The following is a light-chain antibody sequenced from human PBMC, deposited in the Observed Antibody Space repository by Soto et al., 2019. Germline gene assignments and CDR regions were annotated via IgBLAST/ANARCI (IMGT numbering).Light chain of an antibody. V-gene: IGLV2-14*01. CDR3: SSYTNSITLYV. Sequence: QSVLTQPASVSGSPGQSITVSCTGTSSDVGGYNFVSWYQQHPGKAPKLMIYDVSNRPSGVSDRFSGSKSGNTASLTISGLQAEDEADYYCSSYTNSITLYVFGPGTRSXS. J-gene: IGLJ1*01. CDR2: DVS. CDR1: SSDVGGYNF.